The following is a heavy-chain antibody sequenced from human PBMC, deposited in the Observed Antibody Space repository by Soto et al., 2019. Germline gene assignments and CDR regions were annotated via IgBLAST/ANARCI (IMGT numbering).Heavy chain of an antibody. CDR1: GFTFSDSA. D-gene: IGHD2-15*01. CDR2: IRSKPNTDAT. Sequence: EVQLVESGGGLVQPGASLKLSCAASGFTFSDSAMHWVRQASGKGLEWVGRIRSKPNTDATAYAASVKGRFTISRDNSKNTAYLQMNSLKTADTAVYYCTRHVDCSGGSCYSGYYYYMDVWGKGTTVTVSS. CDR3: TRHVDCSGGSCYSGYYYYMDV. J-gene: IGHJ6*03. V-gene: IGHV3-73*01.